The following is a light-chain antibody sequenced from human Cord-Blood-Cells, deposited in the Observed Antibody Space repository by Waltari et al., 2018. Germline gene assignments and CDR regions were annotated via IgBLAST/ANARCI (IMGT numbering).Light chain of an antibody. Sequence: VGDRVTITCRASQSISSWLAWYQQKPGKAPKLLIYDASSLESGVPSRFSGSGSGTEFTLTISSLQPDDFATYYCQQYNSYSITFGQGTRLEIK. J-gene: IGKJ5*01. CDR2: DAS. V-gene: IGKV1-5*01. CDR3: QQYNSYSIT. CDR1: QSISSW.